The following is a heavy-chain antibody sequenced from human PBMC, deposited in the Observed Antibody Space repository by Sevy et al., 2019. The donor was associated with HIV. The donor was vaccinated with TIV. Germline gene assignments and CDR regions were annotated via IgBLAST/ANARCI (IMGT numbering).Heavy chain of an antibody. CDR3: ARALGGSSSWSTYTINWFDP. Sequence: SETLSLTCTVSGGSVSSGSYYWSWIRQPPGKGLEWTGYIYYSGSTNYNPSLKRRGTISVDTSKNQFSLKLSSVTAADTGVYYCARALGGSSSWSTYTINWFDPWGQGTLVTVSS. D-gene: IGHD6-13*01. V-gene: IGHV4-61*01. CDR2: IYYSGST. J-gene: IGHJ5*02. CDR1: GGSVSSGSYY.